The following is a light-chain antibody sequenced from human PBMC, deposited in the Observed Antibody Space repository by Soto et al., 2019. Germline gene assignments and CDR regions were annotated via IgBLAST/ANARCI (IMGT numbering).Light chain of an antibody. CDR2: AAS. CDR1: QGMSNY. J-gene: IGKJ3*01. Sequence: DIQMTQSPSSLSASVGDRVTITCRASQGMSNYLAWYQQKPGKVPKLLIYAASTLQSGVPSRFSGSGSGTDFTLTISSLQPEDVATYYCQKYNSAPPLFTFGPGTKVDIK. V-gene: IGKV1-27*01. CDR3: QKYNSAPPLFT.